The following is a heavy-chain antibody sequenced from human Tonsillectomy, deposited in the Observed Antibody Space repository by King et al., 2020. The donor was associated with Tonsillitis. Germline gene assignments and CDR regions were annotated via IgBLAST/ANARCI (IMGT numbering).Heavy chain of an antibody. Sequence: VQLVESGGGLVQPGGSLRLSCAASGFTFSNYAMSWVRQAPGKGLEWVSTISGSGGNSYYVDSVKGRFTISRDHSKNTLFLQMNSLRAADTAVYYCAKAPLYGDYGDGFDIWGQGTMVTVSS. V-gene: IGHV3-23*04. D-gene: IGHD4-17*01. CDR3: AKAPLYGDYGDGFDI. CDR2: ISGSGGNS. J-gene: IGHJ3*02. CDR1: GFTFSNYA.